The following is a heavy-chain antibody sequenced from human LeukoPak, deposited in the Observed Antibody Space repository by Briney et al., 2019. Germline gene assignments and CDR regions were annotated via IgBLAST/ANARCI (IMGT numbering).Heavy chain of an antibody. CDR2: INHSGST. J-gene: IGHJ4*02. V-gene: IGHV4-34*01. CDR3: ARVSTYYYGSGTLGY. CDR1: GGSFSGYY. Sequence: SETLSLTCAVYGGSFSGYYWSWIRQPPGKGLEWIGEINHSGSTNYNPSLKSRVTISVDTSKNQFSLKLSSVTAADTAVYYCARVSTYYYGSGTLGYWGQGNLVTVSS. D-gene: IGHD3-10*01.